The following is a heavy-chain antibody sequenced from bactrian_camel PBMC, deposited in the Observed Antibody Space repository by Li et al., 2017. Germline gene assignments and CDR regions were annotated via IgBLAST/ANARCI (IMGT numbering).Heavy chain of an antibody. V-gene: IGHV3S40*01. CDR2: IAVDRVST. D-gene: IGHD1*01. J-gene: IGHJ6*01. Sequence: VQLVESGGGLVQPGGSLRLSCAASGFRFSNIAMSWVRQAPGKGLEWVASIAVDRVSTLCTRSVKGRFTISQDTAKNTVDLQMNNLQPEDTAMYYCAAGGPGTGGGLRLFFTGRPFGAWGQGTQVTVS. CDR1: GFRFSNIA. CDR3: AAGGPGTGGGLRLFFTGRPFGA.